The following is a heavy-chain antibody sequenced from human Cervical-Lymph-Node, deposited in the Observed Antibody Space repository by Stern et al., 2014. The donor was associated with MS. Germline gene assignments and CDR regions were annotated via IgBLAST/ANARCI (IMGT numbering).Heavy chain of an antibody. CDR1: GGSISSGDYY. V-gene: IGHV4-30-4*01. J-gene: IGHJ5*02. D-gene: IGHD3-22*01. CDR2: IYYSGST. Sequence: QVQLQESGPGLVKPSQTLSLTCTVSGGSISSGDYYWSWIRQPPGKGLEWIGYIYYSGSTYYKPYLTSRVTISVETSQNQFSLKLSSVTAADTSLYYCARASSSGYGPLNWFYPWGQGTLVTVSS. CDR3: ARASSSGYGPLNWFYP.